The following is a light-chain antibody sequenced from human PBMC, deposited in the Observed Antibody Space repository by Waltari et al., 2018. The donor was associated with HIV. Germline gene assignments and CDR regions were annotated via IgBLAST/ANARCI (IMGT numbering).Light chain of an antibody. J-gene: IGLJ3*02. CDR2: EVS. CDR3: SSYTSSSRGV. CDR1: SSDVGGYNY. V-gene: IGLV2-14*01. Sequence: QSALTQPASVSGSPGQSITISCTGTSSDVGGYNYVSWYQPHPGKAPKLMIYEVSNRPSGVSNRFSGSKSGNTASLTISGLQAEDEADYYCSSYTSSSRGVFGGGTKLTVL.